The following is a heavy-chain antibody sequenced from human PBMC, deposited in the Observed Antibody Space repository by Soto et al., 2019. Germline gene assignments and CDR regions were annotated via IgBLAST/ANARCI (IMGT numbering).Heavy chain of an antibody. J-gene: IGHJ6*02. CDR1: GFTFSSYS. V-gene: IGHV3-21*01. Sequence: EVQLVESGGGLVKPGGSLRLSCVASGFTFSSYSMNWVRQAPGKGLEWVSSISSSSSYIYYADSVKGRFTTSRDNAKNSLYLQMNSLRAEDTAVYYCARDRRDYGGSYGMDVWGQGTTVTVSS. CDR2: ISSSSSYI. D-gene: IGHD4-17*01. CDR3: ARDRRDYGGSYGMDV.